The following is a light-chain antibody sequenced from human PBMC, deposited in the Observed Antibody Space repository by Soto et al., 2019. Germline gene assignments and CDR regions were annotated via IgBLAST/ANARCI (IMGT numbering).Light chain of an antibody. CDR2: DVS. Sequence: QSVLTQPASVSGSPEQSITISCTGTSSDVGGYNYVSWYQQHPGKAPKLMIYDVSNRPSGVSNRFSGSKSGNTASLTISGLQAEDEADYYCSSYTSSSTPYVFGTGTKVTVL. CDR3: SSYTSSSTPYV. J-gene: IGLJ1*01. V-gene: IGLV2-14*01. CDR1: SSDVGGYNY.